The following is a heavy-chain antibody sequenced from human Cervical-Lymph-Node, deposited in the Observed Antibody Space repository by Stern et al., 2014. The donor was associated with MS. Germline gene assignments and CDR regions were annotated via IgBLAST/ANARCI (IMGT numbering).Heavy chain of an antibody. J-gene: IGHJ4*02. D-gene: IGHD6-13*01. CDR2: ISGSGGST. Sequence: EVQLVESGGGLVQPGGSLRLSCAASGFTFSSYAMSWVRQAPGKGLEWVSAISGSGGSTYYADSVKGRFTISRDNSKNTLYLQMNSLRAEDTAVYYCAKGYYSSSWYERLSFDYWGQGTLVTVSS. CDR3: AKGYYSSSWYERLSFDY. V-gene: IGHV3-23*04. CDR1: GFTFSSYA.